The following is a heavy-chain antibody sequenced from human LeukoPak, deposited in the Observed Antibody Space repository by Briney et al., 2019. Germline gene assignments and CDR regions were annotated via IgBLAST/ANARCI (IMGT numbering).Heavy chain of an antibody. D-gene: IGHD6-13*01. CDR1: GFTFSNAW. V-gene: IGHV3-11*04. J-gene: IGHJ4*02. Sequence: GGSLRLSCAASGFTFSNAWMSWIRQAPGKGLEWVSYISSSGSTRYYADSVKGRFTISRDNAKNSLYLQMNRLRAEDTAVYYCARGIAAAGTLGYFDYWGQGTLVTVSS. CDR2: ISSSGSTR. CDR3: ARGIAAAGTLGYFDY.